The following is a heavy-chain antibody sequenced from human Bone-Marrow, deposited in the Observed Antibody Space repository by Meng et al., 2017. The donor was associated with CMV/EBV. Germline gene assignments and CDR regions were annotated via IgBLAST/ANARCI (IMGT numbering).Heavy chain of an antibody. CDR1: GFTFSNYN. CDR2: ISSSSSYI. V-gene: IGHV3-21*01. J-gene: IGHJ2*01. CDR3: ARVRVLYWYLDI. Sequence: GESLKISCAASGFTFSNYNMNWVRQAPGKGLEWVSSISSSSSYISYADSVQGRFTISRDNSKNTLYPQMNSLRAEDTAVYYCARVRVLYWYLDIWGRGTLVTVSS. D-gene: IGHD5-12*01.